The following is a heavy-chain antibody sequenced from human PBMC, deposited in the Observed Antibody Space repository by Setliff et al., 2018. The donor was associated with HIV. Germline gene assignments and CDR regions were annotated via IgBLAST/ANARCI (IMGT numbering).Heavy chain of an antibody. D-gene: IGHD3-10*01. CDR3: ARSVIGYYYYGMDV. CDR2: ISSSSSYI. J-gene: IGHJ6*02. V-gene: IGHV3-21*01. Sequence: ETLSLTCAVSGGSISSDNWWTWVRQAPGKGLEWVSSISSSSSYIYYADSVKGRFTISRDNSKNTLYLQMNSLRAEDTAVYYCARSVIGYYYYGMDVWGQGTLVTVSS. CDR1: GGSISSDN.